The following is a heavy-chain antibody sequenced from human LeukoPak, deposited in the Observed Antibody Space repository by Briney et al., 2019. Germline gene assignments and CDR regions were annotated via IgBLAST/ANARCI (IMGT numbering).Heavy chain of an antibody. Sequence: SETLSLTCTVSGGSISSYYWSWIRQPPGKGLEWIGYIYYSGSTNYNPSLKSRVTISVDTSKNQFSLKLSSVTAADTAVYYCARDQPTLSLIYWGQGTLVTVSS. CDR1: GGSISSYY. V-gene: IGHV4-59*01. D-gene: IGHD2-15*01. CDR3: ARDQPTLSLIY. J-gene: IGHJ4*02. CDR2: IYYSGST.